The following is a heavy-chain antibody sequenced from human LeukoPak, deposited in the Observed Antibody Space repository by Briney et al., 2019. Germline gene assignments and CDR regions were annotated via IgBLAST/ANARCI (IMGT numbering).Heavy chain of an antibody. J-gene: IGHJ6*02. CDR2: ILNDGSNK. CDR1: GFTFRSYD. D-gene: IGHD3-22*01. V-gene: IGHV3-30*18. Sequence: PGGSLRLSCAASGFTFRSYDMHWVRQAPGKGLEWVAVILNDGSNKYYADSVKGRFTISRDNSKSTLYLQMNSLRAEDTAVYYCAKDCCGSFYYDSSGYYNYYGMDVWGQGTTVTVSS. CDR3: AKDCCGSFYYDSSGYYNYYGMDV.